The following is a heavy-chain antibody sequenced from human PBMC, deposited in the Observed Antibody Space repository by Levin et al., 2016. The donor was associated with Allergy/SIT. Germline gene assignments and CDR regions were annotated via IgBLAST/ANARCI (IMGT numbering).Heavy chain of an antibody. CDR1: GFTFSTFV. CDR2: ISSGSSSI. Sequence: GESLKISCAASGFTFSTFVMSWVRQAPGKGLEWVSSISSGSSSIYHADSVKGRLTISRDNAKNSLYLQMNSLRAEDTAVYYCARVPLNSYYYDMDVWGQGTTVTVSS. CDR3: ARVPLNSYYYDMDV. V-gene: IGHV3-21*01. J-gene: IGHJ6*02.